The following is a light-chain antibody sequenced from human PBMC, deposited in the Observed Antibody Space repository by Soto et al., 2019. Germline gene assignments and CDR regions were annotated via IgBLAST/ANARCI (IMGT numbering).Light chain of an antibody. J-gene: IGLJ2*01. CDR1: TGVVTSGHY. CDR2: DTS. Sequence: QAVVTQEPSLTVSPGGTVTLTCGSSTGVVTSGHYPYWFQQKPGQAPRTLIYDTSNKHSWTPARFSGSLLGGKAALTLSGAQPEDEAEYYCLLTYGGARVFGGGTQVTVL. V-gene: IGLV7-46*01. CDR3: LLTYGGARV.